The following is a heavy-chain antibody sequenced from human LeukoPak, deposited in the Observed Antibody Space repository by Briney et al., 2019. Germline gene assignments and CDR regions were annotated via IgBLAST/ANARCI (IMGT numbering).Heavy chain of an antibody. CDR3: ARRSGYVDY. V-gene: IGHV5-51*01. J-gene: IGHJ4*02. CDR2: IYPGDFDT. CDR1: GYIFTNYW. Sequence: GESLKISCKGSGYIFTNYWIGWVRQMPGKGLEWMGIIYPGDFDTRYSPSFQGQVTISADNSISTAYLQWNRLKASDTAMYYCARRSGYVDYWGQGTLVTVSS. D-gene: IGHD2-2*01.